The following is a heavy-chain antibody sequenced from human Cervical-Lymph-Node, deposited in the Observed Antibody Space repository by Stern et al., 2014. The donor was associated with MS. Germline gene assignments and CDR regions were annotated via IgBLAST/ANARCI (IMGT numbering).Heavy chain of an antibody. J-gene: IGHJ6*02. D-gene: IGHD6-19*01. CDR1: GGAFSSYA. CDR2: IIPMSGNT. Sequence: VQLVESGAEVKKPGSSVKVSCKAYGGAFSSYAFSWVRQAAGQGLEWMGGIIPMSGNTNYAQKFQGRVKVIADEATSTAYMELSSLRSEDAAVYYCASSYSGWDNPYHFYGMDVWGQGTAVTVSS. V-gene: IGHV1-69*01. CDR3: ASSYSGWDNPYHFYGMDV.